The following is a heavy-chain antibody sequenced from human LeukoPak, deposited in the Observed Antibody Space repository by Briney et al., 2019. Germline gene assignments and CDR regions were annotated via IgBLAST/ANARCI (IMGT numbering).Heavy chain of an antibody. D-gene: IGHD3-22*01. J-gene: IGHJ4*02. CDR2: ISYDGSEK. CDR3: AREGSSGYYPS. CDR1: GFTFSSYP. Sequence: GGSLRLSCAASGFTFSSYPMHWVRQAPGKGLEWVAVISYDGSEKHYADPVKGRFTISRDNSKNTLYLQMNSLRAEDTAVCYCAREGSSGYYPSWGQGILVTVSS. V-gene: IGHV3-30-3*01.